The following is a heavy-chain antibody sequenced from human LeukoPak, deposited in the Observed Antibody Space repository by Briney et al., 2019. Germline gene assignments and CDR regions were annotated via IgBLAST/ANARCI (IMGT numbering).Heavy chain of an antibody. CDR3: ARAQAVAGTGDFDY. CDR1: GGSFSGYY. Sequence: SETLSLTCAVYGGSFSGYYWSWIRQPPGKGLEWIGEINHSGSTNYNPSLKSRVTISVDTSKNQFSLKLSSVTAADTAVYYCARAQAVAGTGDFDYWGQGTLVTVSS. J-gene: IGHJ4*02. V-gene: IGHV4-34*01. D-gene: IGHD6-19*01. CDR2: INHSGST.